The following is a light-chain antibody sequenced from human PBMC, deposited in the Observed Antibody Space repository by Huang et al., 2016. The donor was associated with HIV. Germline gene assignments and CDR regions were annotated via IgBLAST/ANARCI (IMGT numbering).Light chain of an antibody. V-gene: IGKV1-33*01. J-gene: IGKJ4*01. CDR2: DAS. CDR1: QDISNY. CDR3: QHFDNLALT. Sequence: DIQMTQSPSSLSASVGDRVTITCQASQDISNYLNWYQQKRGKAPKLRIYDASNLETGVPSRFSGSGSGTDFTFTISSLQPEDIATYYCQHFDNLALTFGGGTKVQIK.